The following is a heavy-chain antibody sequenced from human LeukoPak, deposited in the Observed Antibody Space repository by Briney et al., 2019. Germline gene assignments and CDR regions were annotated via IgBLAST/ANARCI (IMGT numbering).Heavy chain of an antibody. CDR3: AKIPDVSDY. J-gene: IGHJ4*02. Sequence: GGSLRLSCAVSGFTFSSYAMIWVRQAPGRGLVWVSSIGASGDSIYYTDSVKGRFTISRDNSKTTLYLQMSSLRVEDTAVYYCAKIPDVSDYWGQGTLVTVSS. CDR1: GFTFSSYA. D-gene: IGHD5/OR15-5a*01. V-gene: IGHV3-23*01. CDR2: IGASGDSI.